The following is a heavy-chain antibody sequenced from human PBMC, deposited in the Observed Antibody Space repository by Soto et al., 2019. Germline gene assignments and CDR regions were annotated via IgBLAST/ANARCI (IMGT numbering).Heavy chain of an antibody. CDR1: GYSFTSYW. J-gene: IGHJ6*02. V-gene: IGHV5-51*01. CDR3: ARTSAAGKYYYGMAV. CDR2: IYPGDSDT. Sequence: EVQLVQSGAEVKKPGESLKISCNGSGYSFTSYWIGWVRQMPGKGLEWMGIIYPGDSDTRYSPSFQGQVTISADKSISTAYLQWSSLKASDTAMYYCARTSAAGKYYYGMAVWGQGTTVTVSS. D-gene: IGHD6-13*01.